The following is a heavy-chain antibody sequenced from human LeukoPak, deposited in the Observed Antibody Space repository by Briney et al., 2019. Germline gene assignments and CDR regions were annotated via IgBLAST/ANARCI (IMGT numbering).Heavy chain of an antibody. CDR2: ISSRRTTT. D-gene: IGHD2-2*01. CDR3: ERDRGSNNYFDH. CDR1: GFTFRDYY. V-gene: IGHV3-11*01. J-gene: IGHJ4*02. Sequence: GGSLRLSCLASGFTFRDYYMTWIRQAPGKGLEWISFISSRRTTTDYADSVKGRFTISRDNANSSLFLQMNSLRAEDTALYYCERDRGSNNYFDHWGQGTLVTVSS.